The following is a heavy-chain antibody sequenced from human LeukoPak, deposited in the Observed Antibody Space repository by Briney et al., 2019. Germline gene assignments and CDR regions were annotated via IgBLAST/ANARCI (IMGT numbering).Heavy chain of an antibody. CDR1: GFTFSSYA. D-gene: IGHD5-18*01. Sequence: GGSLRLSCAASGFTFSSYAMHWVRQAPGKGLEWVAVISYDGSNKYYADSVKGRFTISRDNSKNTLYLQMNSLRAEDTAVYYCARERGGYSYGLTPDAFDIWGQGTMVTVSS. J-gene: IGHJ3*02. CDR2: ISYDGSNK. V-gene: IGHV3-30*04. CDR3: ARERGGYSYGLTPDAFDI.